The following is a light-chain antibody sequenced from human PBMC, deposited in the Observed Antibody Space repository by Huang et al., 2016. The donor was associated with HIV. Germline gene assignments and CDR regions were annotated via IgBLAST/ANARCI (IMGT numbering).Light chain of an antibody. CDR1: QNINSN. J-gene: IGKJ2*01. V-gene: IGKV3-15*01. CDR2: GAS. Sequence: EVVMTQSPATLSVSPGERATLPCRASQNINSNLAWYQQKPGQTPRHLIYGASTRATRIPARFSGSGSGTEFTLTISSLQSEDFAVYYCQQYNNWPPVTFGQGTKLEIK. CDR3: QQYNNWPPVT.